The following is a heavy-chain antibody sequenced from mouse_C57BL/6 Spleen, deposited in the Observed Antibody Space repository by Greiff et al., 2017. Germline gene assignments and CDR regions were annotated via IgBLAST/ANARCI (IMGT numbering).Heavy chain of an antibody. V-gene: IGHV1-52*01. D-gene: IGHD2-3*01. CDR3: ARPNDGYLAY. CDR2: IDPSDSET. CDR1: GYTFTSYW. Sequence: QVQLQQPGAELVRPGSSVTLSCKASGYTFTSYWLHWVKQRPIQGLEWIGNIDPSDSETHYNQKFKDKATLTVDKSSSTAYMQLSSLTSEDSAVYYCARPNDGYLAYWGQGTLVTVSA. J-gene: IGHJ3*01.